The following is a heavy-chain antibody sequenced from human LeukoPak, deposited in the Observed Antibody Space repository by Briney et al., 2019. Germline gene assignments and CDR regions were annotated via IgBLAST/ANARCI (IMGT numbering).Heavy chain of an antibody. D-gene: IGHD6-19*01. CDR3: ATLHSSAWYSY. CDR1: GGSFSSGSYY. J-gene: IGHJ4*02. V-gene: IGHV4-61*01. CDR2: IYYSGST. Sequence: SETLSLTCTVSGGSFSSGSYYWSWIRQPPGKGLEWIGYIYYSGSTNYKSSLKSRVTISVDTSKYQFSLKLSSVTAADTAVYYCATLHSSAWYSYWGQGTLVTVSS.